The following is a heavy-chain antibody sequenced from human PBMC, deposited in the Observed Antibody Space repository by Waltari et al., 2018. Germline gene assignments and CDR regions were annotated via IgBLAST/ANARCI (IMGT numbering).Heavy chain of an antibody. Sequence: QLVESGGGLVQPGGSLRLSCRASGFSFSNYWMHWVRQAPGKGLVSVVNRNLDGTITGYADSVKGRLTISRDNAENTLFLQMRRLRAEDTGLYYCVMYSSAFLGDCWGRGTLVTVSS. CDR2: RNLDGTIT. V-gene: IGHV3-74*01. J-gene: IGHJ4*02. D-gene: IGHD6-19*01. CDR1: GFSFSNYW. CDR3: VMYSSAFLGDC.